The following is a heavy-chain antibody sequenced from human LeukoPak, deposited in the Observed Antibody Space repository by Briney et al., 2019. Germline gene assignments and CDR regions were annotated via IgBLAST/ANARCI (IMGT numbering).Heavy chain of an antibody. CDR2: INPNSGGT. D-gene: IGHD3-22*01. CDR3: ARDGGESDYDSSGGRIAFDI. CDR1: GYTFTGYY. Sequence: ASVKVSCKASGYTFTGYYMHWVRQAPGQGLEWMGWINPNSGGTNYAQKFQGRVTMTRDTSISTAYMELSRLRSDDTAVYYCARDGGESDYDSSGGRIAFDIWGHGTMVTVSS. J-gene: IGHJ3*02. V-gene: IGHV1-2*02.